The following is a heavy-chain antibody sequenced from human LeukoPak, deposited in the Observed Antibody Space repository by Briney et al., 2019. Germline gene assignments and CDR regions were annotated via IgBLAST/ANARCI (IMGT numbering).Heavy chain of an antibody. J-gene: IGHJ2*01. Sequence: QPGGSLRLSCAASGFTFSSYGMSWVRQAPGKGLEWVSAISGSGGSTYYADSVKGRFTISRDNSKNTLYLQMNSLRAEDTAVYYCAKGVTIWSYWYFDLWGRGTLVTVSS. CDR3: AKGVTIWSYWYFDL. D-gene: IGHD3-10*01. V-gene: IGHV3-23*01. CDR2: ISGSGGST. CDR1: GFTFSSYG.